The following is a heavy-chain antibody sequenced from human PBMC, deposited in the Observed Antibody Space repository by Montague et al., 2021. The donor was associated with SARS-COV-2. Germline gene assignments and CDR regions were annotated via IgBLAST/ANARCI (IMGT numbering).Heavy chain of an antibody. CDR2: IYHSGST. CDR3: AVNSNYYYYYGMDV. J-gene: IGHJ6*02. D-gene: IGHD4-11*01. Sequence: ETLSLTCTVSGYSISSGYYWGWIRQPPGKGLEWIGSIYHSGSTYYNPSLKSRVTISVDTSKNQFSLKLSFVTAADTAVYYCAVNSNYYYYYGMDVWGQGTTVTVSS. CDR1: GYSISSGYY. V-gene: IGHV4-38-2*02.